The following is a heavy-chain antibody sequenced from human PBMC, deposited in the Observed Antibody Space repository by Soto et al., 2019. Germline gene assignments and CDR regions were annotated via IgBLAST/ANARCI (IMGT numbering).Heavy chain of an antibody. CDR3: ARQTYCSSTSCYTVDS. J-gene: IGHJ4*02. V-gene: IGHV5-51*01. Sequence: PGESLKISCKGSGYGFTSYWIGWVRQMPGKGLEWMGIIYLGDSDTRYSPSFQGQVTISADKSVSTAYLQWSSLKASDTAMYYCARQTYCSSTSCYTVDSWGQGTLVTVSS. D-gene: IGHD2-2*02. CDR1: GYGFTSYW. CDR2: IYLGDSDT.